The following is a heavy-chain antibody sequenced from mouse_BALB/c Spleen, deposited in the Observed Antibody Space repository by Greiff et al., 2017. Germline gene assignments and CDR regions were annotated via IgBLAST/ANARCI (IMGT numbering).Heavy chain of an antibody. CDR2: ISTYYGDA. D-gene: IGHD1-1*01. J-gene: IGHJ1*01. Sequence: VQLQQSGAELVRPGVSVKISCKGSGYTFTDYAMHWVKQSHAKSLEWIGVISTYYGDASYNQKFKGKATMTVDKSSSTAYMELARLTSEDSAIYYCANYYGSLGYFDVWGAGTTVTVSS. CDR3: ANYYGSLGYFDV. CDR1: GYTFTDYA. V-gene: IGHV1S137*01.